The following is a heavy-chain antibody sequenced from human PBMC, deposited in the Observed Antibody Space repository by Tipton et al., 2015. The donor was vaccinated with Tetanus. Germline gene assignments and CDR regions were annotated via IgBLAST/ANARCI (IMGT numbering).Heavy chain of an antibody. CDR1: GYTFSNYG. V-gene: IGHV1-46*04. CDR3: ARDREAFDY. D-gene: IGHD1-26*01. Sequence: QVQLVQSGPEVKRPGASVKVSCKASGYTFSNYGINWVRQAPGQGLEWMGMIYPSDGSTSYAEKLQGRVTMTRDTPTSTVYMEMSSLRSEDTAVYYCARDREAFDYWGQGTKVTVSS. CDR2: IYPSDGST. J-gene: IGHJ3*01.